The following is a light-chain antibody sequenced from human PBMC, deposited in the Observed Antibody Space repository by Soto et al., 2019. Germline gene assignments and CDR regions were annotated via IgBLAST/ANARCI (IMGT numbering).Light chain of an antibody. CDR1: QSVSNNY. CDR2: GAS. J-gene: IGKJ1*01. Sequence: EIVLTQSPGTLSLSPGERATLSCRASQSVSNNYLAWYQQKPGQAPRLLIYGASGRATGIPDRFSGSGSGTDFTLTISRLEPEDFAVYYCQQYGSSGTFGQGTKVDIK. CDR3: QQYGSSGT. V-gene: IGKV3-20*01.